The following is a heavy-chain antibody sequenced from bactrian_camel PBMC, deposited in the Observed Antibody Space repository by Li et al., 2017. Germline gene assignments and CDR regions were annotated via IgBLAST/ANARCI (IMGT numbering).Heavy chain of an antibody. Sequence: QVQLVESGGGSVQAGGSLKLSCTASGSTYTSYCMGWFRQSPGTEREKVATIDSDGIDYADSVKDRFFISKDDAKKTLTLEMYNLKPEDTAMYYCAVATHYCWYARDVGRFPTWGRGTQ. J-gene: IGHJ6*01. V-gene: IGHV3S55*01. CDR2: IDSDGI. D-gene: IGHD3*01. CDR1: GSTYTSYC. CDR3: AVATHYCWYARDVGRFPT.